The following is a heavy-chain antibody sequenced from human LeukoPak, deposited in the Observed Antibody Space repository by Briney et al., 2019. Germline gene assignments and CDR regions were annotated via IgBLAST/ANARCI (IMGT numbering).Heavy chain of an antibody. V-gene: IGHV3-11*01. CDR2: ISSVGHTI. D-gene: IGHD2-2*02. J-gene: IGHJ3*02. CDR3: ARDLRYCSATSCYTDAAFDI. Sequence: SGGSLRLSCAASGFIFSDYYMSWIRQAPGKGLEWVSYISSVGHTIYYADSVKGRFTISRDNAKNSLYLQMNSLRAEDTAVYYCARDLRYCSATSCYTDAAFDIWGQGTMVTVSS. CDR1: GFIFSDYY.